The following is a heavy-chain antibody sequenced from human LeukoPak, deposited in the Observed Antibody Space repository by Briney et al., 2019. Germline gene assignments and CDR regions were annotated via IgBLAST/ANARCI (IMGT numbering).Heavy chain of an antibody. CDR1: GFTFSSYG. CDR2: ISYDGSNK. Sequence: GGSLRLSCAASGFTFSSYGMHWVRQAPGKGLEWVAIISYDGSNKYYADSVKGRFTISRDNSKNTLYLQMNSLRAEDTAAYYCAKRFYYGSGTSPGFDYWGQGTLVTVSS. J-gene: IGHJ4*02. V-gene: IGHV3-30*18. CDR3: AKRFYYGSGTSPGFDY. D-gene: IGHD3-10*01.